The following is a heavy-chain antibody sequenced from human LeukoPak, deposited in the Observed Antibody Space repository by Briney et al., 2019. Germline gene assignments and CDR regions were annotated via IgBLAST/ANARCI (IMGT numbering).Heavy chain of an antibody. Sequence: SVKVSCKASGGTFSSYAISWVRQAPGQGLEWMGGIIPIFGTANYAQKFQGRVTITADESTSTAYMELSSLRSEDTAVYYCARDHPQYCSSTSCWNSGGWFDPWGQGTLVTVSP. CDR2: IIPIFGTA. J-gene: IGHJ5*02. D-gene: IGHD2-2*01. CDR1: GGTFSSYA. V-gene: IGHV1-69*13. CDR3: ARDHPQYCSSTSCWNSGGWFDP.